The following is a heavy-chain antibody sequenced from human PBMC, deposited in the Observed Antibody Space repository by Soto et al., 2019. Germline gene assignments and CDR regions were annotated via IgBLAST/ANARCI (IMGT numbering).Heavy chain of an antibody. CDR3: ARGYYDHLTGFSYWYFDL. V-gene: IGHV3-30-3*01. J-gene: IGHJ2*01. Sequence: QVQLVESGGGVVQPGRSLRLSCAASGFAFSTYAMHWVRQAPGTGLEWLAVISYEGSTTHYLDSVKGRFTISRDNSKNTLDLPMNSLTADDTAVYYCARGYYDHLTGFSYWYFDLWGRGTLVTVSS. CDR2: ISYEGSTT. D-gene: IGHD3-9*01. CDR1: GFAFSTYA.